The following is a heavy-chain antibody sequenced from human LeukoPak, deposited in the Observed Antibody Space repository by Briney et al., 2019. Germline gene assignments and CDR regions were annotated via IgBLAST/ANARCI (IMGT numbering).Heavy chain of an antibody. CDR1: GLTFSDYF. CDR2: VSSSGSTI. V-gene: IGHV3-11*01. CDR3: ARVGYYGMDV. J-gene: IGHJ6*02. Sequence: GGSLRLSCAASGLTFSDYFMSWIRQAPGKGLEWVSYVSSSGSTIYYADSVKGRFTISRDNAKNSLYVQMNSLRAEDTAVYYCARVGYYGMDVWGQGTTVTVSS.